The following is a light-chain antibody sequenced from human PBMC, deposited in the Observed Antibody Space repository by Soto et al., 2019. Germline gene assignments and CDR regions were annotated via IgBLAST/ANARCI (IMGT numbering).Light chain of an antibody. Sequence: EIVLTQSPGTLSLSPGERATLSCRASQSVSSDFLAWYQQKPGQAPRLLIYGASSRSTGIPDRFSGSGSGTEFTLTISRLEPEDLAVYYCQQYGSSPLYTFGQGTKLDIK. CDR1: QSVSSDF. CDR3: QQYGSSPLYT. CDR2: GAS. J-gene: IGKJ2*01. V-gene: IGKV3-20*01.